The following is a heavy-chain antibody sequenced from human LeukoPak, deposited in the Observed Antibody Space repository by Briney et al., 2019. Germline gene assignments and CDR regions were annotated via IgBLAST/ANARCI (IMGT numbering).Heavy chain of an antibody. V-gene: IGHV4-39*01. CDR3: ARHDLTGEDYFDY. D-gene: IGHD7-27*01. CDR1: GGSISRSSFY. Sequence: SETLSLTCTVSGGSISRSSFYWGWIRQPPGKGLEWIGSIYYSGSTYYNPSLKSRVIISVDTSKNQFSLKLSSVTAADTAVYYCARHDLTGEDYFDYWGQGTLVTVSS. CDR2: IYYSGST. J-gene: IGHJ4*02.